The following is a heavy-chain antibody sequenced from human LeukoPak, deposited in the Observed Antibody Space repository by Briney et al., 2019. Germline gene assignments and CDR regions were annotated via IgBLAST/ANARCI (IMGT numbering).Heavy chain of an antibody. CDR3: AKDLHGSGSYLDY. Sequence: GGSLRLSCAASGFTFNNYGMSWVRQAPGKGLEWVSAISGSGGSTFYADSVKGRFTISRDNSKNTLYLQMNSLRAEDTAVYYCAKDLHGSGSYLDYWGQGTLVTVSS. D-gene: IGHD3-10*01. J-gene: IGHJ4*02. CDR2: ISGSGGST. CDR1: GFTFNNYG. V-gene: IGHV3-23*01.